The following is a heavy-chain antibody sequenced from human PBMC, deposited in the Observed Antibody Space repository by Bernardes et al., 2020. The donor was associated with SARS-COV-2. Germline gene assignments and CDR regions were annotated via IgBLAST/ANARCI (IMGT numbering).Heavy chain of an antibody. Sequence: GSLRIASAVAGFTFSTYWMHWVRPAPGKGLVWVSRINSDGRSTTYADSVKGRFTISRDNAKNTLYLQMNSLRAEDTAVYYCARSMAPKASIVDYWGQGTLVTVSS. J-gene: IGHJ4*02. CDR3: ARSMAPKASIVDY. V-gene: IGHV3-74*01. CDR1: GFTFSTYW. D-gene: IGHD2-15*01. CDR2: INSDGRST.